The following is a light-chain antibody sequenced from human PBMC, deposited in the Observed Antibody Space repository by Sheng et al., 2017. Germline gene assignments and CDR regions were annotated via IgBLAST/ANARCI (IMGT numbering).Light chain of an antibody. V-gene: IGLV2-14*02. CDR3: SSYTRSTTLI. CDR2: DVT. J-gene: IGLJ2*01. Sequence: QSALTQPASVSGSPGQSITISCTGTTSDVGSFDLVSWYQQHPGKAPKVMIYDVTNRPSGVSNRFSGSKSASTASLTISGLQAEDEADYYCSSYTRSTTLIFGGGTRLTVL. CDR1: TSDVGSFDL.